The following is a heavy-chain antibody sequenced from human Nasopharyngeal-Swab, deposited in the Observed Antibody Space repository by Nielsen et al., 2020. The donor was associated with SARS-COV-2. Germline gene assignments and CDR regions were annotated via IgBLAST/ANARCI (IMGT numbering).Heavy chain of an antibody. CDR3: AREFSSSYYYYYYMDV. CDR1: GGPISSGDYY. Sequence: SETLSLTCTVSGGPISSGDYYWTWIRQPSGRALEWIGRVHPSGNTNYNPSLKRRLTISLDTSKNQFSLKLSSVTAADTAVYYCAREFSSSYYYYYYMDVWGKGTTVTVSS. CDR2: VHPSGNT. V-gene: IGHV4-61*02. D-gene: IGHD6-6*01. J-gene: IGHJ6*03.